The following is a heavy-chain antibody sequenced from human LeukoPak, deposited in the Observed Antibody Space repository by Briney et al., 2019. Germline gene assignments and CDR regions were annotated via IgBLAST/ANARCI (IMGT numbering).Heavy chain of an antibody. Sequence: SETLSLICAVYDGSFSSYYWTWIRQSPGKGLEWIGEINHSGSTNFNPSLRSRVTISLDTSKNQFSLRLSSVTAADTAVYYCAREYCSDVSCHDNWFDPWGQGTLVIVSS. J-gene: IGHJ5*02. V-gene: IGHV4-34*01. CDR3: AREYCSDVSCHDNWFDP. CDR1: DGSFSSYY. CDR2: INHSGST. D-gene: IGHD2-15*01.